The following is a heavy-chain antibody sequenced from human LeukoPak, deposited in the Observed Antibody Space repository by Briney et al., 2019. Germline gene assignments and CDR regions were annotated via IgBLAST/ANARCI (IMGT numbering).Heavy chain of an antibody. V-gene: IGHV4-34*01. CDR2: INHSGST. CDR3: ARGPPTDHYDSSGFYYVFDY. D-gene: IGHD3-22*01. CDR1: GGSFSGYY. Sequence: KAPETLSLTCAVYGGSFSGYYWSWIRQPPGKGLEWIGEINHSGSTNYNPSLKSRVTISVDTSKNQFSLKLSSVTAADTAVYFCARGPPTDHYDSSGFYYVFDYWGQGTLVTVSS. J-gene: IGHJ4*02.